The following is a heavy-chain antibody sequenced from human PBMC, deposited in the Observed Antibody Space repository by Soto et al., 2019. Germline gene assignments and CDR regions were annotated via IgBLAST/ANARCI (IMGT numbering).Heavy chain of an antibody. Sequence: SQTLSLTCAISGDSVSSTSTAWSWVRQSPSRGLEWLGRTYYRSNWYTDYAVSVKSRITISPDTSKNQFSLQLNSVTPEDTAVYYCARGSYYSGWVWGQGTLVTVSS. CDR1: GDSVSSTSTA. J-gene: IGHJ4*02. D-gene: IGHD6-19*01. CDR3: ARGSYYSGWV. CDR2: TYYRSNWYT. V-gene: IGHV6-1*01.